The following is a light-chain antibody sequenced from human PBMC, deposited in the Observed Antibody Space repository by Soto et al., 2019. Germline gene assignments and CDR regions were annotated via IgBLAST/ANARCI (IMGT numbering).Light chain of an antibody. V-gene: IGKV1-5*01. CDR3: QQYASYPYT. Sequence: DIQMTQSPSTLSASVGDRVTISCRASQSIQTWLAWYQQKPGKAPNLLIFDASDLASGVSSRFSGSGSGAEFTLTISSLQADDFATYYCQQYASYPYTSGRGTRLEIK. CDR2: DAS. CDR1: QSIQTW. J-gene: IGKJ2*01.